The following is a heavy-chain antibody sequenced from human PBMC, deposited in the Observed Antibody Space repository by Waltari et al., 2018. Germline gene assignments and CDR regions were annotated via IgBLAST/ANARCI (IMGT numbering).Heavy chain of an antibody. CDR3: ARGVGITMIVVAPGEFDY. CDR2: ISSSSSTI. CDR1: GFTFSSYS. J-gene: IGHJ4*02. Sequence: EVQLVESGGGLVQPGGSLRLSCAASGFTFSSYSMNWVRQAPGKGLEGVSYISSSSSTIYYADSVKGRFTISRDNAKNALYLQMNSLRAEDTAVYYCARGVGITMIVVAPGEFDYWGQGTLVTVSS. D-gene: IGHD3-22*01. V-gene: IGHV3-48*04.